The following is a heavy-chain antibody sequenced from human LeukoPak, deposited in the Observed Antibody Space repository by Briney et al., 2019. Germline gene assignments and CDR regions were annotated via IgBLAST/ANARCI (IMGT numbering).Heavy chain of an antibody. Sequence: SVKVSCKASGGTFSSYAISWVRQAPGQGLEWMGGIIPIFGTANYAQKFQGRVTITADESTSTAYMELSSLRSEDTVVYYCARGGSTVTTFDYWGQGTLVTVSS. D-gene: IGHD4-17*01. CDR1: GGTFSSYA. V-gene: IGHV1-69*13. CDR2: IIPIFGTA. J-gene: IGHJ4*02. CDR3: ARGGSTVTTFDY.